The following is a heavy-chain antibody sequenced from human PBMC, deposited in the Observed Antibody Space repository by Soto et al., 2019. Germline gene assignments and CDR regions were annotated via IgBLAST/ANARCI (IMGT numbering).Heavy chain of an antibody. CDR3: AATPRY. Sequence: QVQLQESGPGLVKPSETLSLTCSVSGGSTSRYYWSWIRQPPGKGLEWIGYIYYSGSTDYSPSLKSPLTMSIDTSQNHVSLKLTSVTTADTAVYYCAATPRYRGQGTLVTVSS. J-gene: IGHJ4*02. CDR1: GGSTSRYY. CDR2: IYYSGST. D-gene: IGHD2-15*01. V-gene: IGHV4-59*01.